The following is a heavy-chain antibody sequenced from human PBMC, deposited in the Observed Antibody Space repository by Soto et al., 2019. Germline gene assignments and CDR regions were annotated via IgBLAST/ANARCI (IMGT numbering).Heavy chain of an antibody. V-gene: IGHV3-21*01. Sequence: GSLRLSCAASGFTFSSYSMNWVRQAPGKGLEWVSSISSSSSYIYYADSVKGRFTISRDNAKNSLYLQMDSLRAEDTAVYYCARDVNYYYGSGHYGMDVWGQGTTVTVSS. J-gene: IGHJ6*02. D-gene: IGHD3-10*01. CDR1: GFTFSSYS. CDR2: ISSSSSYI. CDR3: ARDVNYYYGSGHYGMDV.